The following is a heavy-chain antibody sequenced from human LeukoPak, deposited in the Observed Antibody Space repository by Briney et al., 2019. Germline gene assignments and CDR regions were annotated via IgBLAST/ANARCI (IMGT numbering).Heavy chain of an antibody. CDR3: AKDITSGRGAFDI. CDR1: GFTFDDYT. J-gene: IGHJ3*02. Sequence: GGSLRLSCAATGFTFDDYTMHWVRQAPGKGLEWVSLISWDGGSTYYADSVKGRFTISRDNSKNSLYLQMNSLRTEDTALYYCAKDITSGRGAFDIWGQGTMVTVSS. D-gene: IGHD3-10*01. CDR2: ISWDGGST. V-gene: IGHV3-43*01.